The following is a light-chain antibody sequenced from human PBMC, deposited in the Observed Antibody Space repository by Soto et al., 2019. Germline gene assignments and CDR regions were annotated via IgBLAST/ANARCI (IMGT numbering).Light chain of an antibody. J-gene: IGKJ4*01. CDR2: CAS. CDR1: QNVDSAK. CDR3: QLYGSPPLT. V-gene: IGKV3-20*01. Sequence: VLALSLGKVSLSQMKRSTLSRRARQNVDSAKLAWYQQKPGQAPRLLIFCASSRATGIPDRFNGSGAGADFTLTISRLEPGDSAVFHRQLYGSPPLTFGGGTIVDI.